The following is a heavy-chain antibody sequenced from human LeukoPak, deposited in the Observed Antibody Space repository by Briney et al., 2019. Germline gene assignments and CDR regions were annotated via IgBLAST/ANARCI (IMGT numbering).Heavy chain of an antibody. V-gene: IGHV1-2*02. CDR3: ARDRAAAVWPDPAYDY. CDR1: GYTFTGYY. J-gene: IGHJ4*02. D-gene: IGHD6-13*01. CDR2: INPNSGGT. Sequence: GASVKVSCKASGYTFTGYYMHWVRQAPGQGLEWMGWINPNSGGTNYAQKFQGRVTMTRDTSISTAYMELSRLRSDDTAVYYCARDRAAAVWPDPAYDYWGQGTLVTVSS.